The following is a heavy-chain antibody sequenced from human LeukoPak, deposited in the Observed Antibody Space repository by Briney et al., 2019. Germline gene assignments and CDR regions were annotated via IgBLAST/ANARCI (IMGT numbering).Heavy chain of an antibody. CDR1: GYTFTGYY. CDR3: ARPITRVWNPYGDAFDI. Sequence: ASVKVSCKASGYTFTGYYMHWVRQAPGQGLEWMGWINPNSGGTNYAQKFQGRVTMTRDTSISTAYMELSRLRSDDTAVYYCARPITRVWNPYGDAFDIWGQGTMVTVSS. CDR2: INPNSGGT. D-gene: IGHD1-1*01. J-gene: IGHJ3*02. V-gene: IGHV1-2*02.